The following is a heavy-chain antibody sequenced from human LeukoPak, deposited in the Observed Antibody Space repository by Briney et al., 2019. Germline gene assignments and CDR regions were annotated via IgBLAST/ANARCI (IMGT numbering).Heavy chain of an antibody. D-gene: IGHD3-10*01. V-gene: IGHV1-2*02. J-gene: IGHJ4*02. CDR2: INPNSGGT. CDR3: ARDGLSYGSGLDY. CDR1: GYTFTGYY. Sequence: ASVKVSCKASGYTFTGYYMHWVRQAPGQGLEWMGWINPNSGGTNYAQKFQGRVTTTRDTSISTAYMELSRLRSDDTAVYYCARDGLSYGSGLDYWGQGTLVTVSS.